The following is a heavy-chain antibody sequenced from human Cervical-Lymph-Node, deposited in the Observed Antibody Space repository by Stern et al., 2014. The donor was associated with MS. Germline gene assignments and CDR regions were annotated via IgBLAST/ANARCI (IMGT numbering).Heavy chain of an antibody. Sequence: QVQLVQSGAEVKTPGASVKISCTASGYTFTKFGISWVRQAPGQGLEWMGWISAFNGNTNYEQKFQDRITLTTDTSTSTAYMELRSLRSDDTAVYYCARGMTTISMGNYWGQGTLVTVSS. CDR2: ISAFNGNT. D-gene: IGHD4-17*01. CDR3: ARGMTTISMGNY. CDR1: GYTFTKFG. J-gene: IGHJ4*02. V-gene: IGHV1-18*01.